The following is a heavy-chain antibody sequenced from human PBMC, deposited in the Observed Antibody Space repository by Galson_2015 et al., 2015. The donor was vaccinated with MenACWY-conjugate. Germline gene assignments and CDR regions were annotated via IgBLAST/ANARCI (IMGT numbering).Heavy chain of an antibody. J-gene: IGHJ3*02. CDR3: VRISGSYYAAGAFDI. V-gene: IGHV3-74*01. CDR1: GFTFSSYW. Sequence: SLRLSCAASGFTFSSYWMHWVRHAPGKGLVWVSRINTDGSSTTYADSVKGRFTISRDNAKNTLYLQMNSLRAEDTAVYYCVRISGSYYAAGAFDIWGQGTMVTVSS. D-gene: IGHD1-26*01. CDR2: INTDGSST.